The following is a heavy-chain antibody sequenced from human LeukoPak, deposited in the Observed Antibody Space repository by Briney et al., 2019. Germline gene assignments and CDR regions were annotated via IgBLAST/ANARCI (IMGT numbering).Heavy chain of an antibody. CDR3: ARDRYGGIIDS. V-gene: IGHV4-4*07. Sequence: SETLSLTCTVSGVSINTYFWTWIRQPAGKGLQWIGRIYPSGSTNYSPSLKSRLTMSVDTSNNQFSLKLSSVTAADTAVYYCARDRYGGIIDSWGQGTLVSVSS. CDR2: IYPSGST. J-gene: IGHJ4*02. D-gene: IGHD1-1*01. CDR1: GVSINTYF.